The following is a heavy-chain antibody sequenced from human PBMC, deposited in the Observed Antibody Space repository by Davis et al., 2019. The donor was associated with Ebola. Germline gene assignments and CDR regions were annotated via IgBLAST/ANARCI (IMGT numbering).Heavy chain of an antibody. D-gene: IGHD5-18*01. CDR2: IIPILGTA. V-gene: IGHV1-69*11. CDR1: GYTFTSYA. Sequence: SVKVSCKASGYTFTSYAMHWVRQAPGQGLEWMGRIIPILGTANYAQKFQGRVTITADESTSTAYMELSSLRSEDTAVYYCARGPGYSYENSFDYWGQGTLVTVSS. CDR3: ARGPGYSYENSFDY. J-gene: IGHJ4*02.